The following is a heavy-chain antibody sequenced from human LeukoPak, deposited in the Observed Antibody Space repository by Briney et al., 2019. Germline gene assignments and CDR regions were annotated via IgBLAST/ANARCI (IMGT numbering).Heavy chain of an antibody. CDR2: ISSSSSTI. CDR3: ASTLLEEDYYYYYMDV. J-gene: IGHJ6*03. V-gene: IGHV3-48*01. CDR1: GFTFSSYE. Sequence: QPGGSLRLSCAASGFTFSSYEMNWVRQAPGKGLEWVSYISSSSSTIYYADSVKGRFTISRDNAKNSLYLQMNSLRAEDTAVYYCASTLLEEDYYYYYMDVWGKGTTVTISS. D-gene: IGHD1-1*01.